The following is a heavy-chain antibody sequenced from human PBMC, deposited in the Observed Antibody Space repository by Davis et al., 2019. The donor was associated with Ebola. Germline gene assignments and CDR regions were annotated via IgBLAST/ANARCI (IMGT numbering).Heavy chain of an antibody. D-gene: IGHD2-15*01. Sequence: SVKVSCKASGGSLSPYTISWVRQAPGQGLEWLGRIIPLIDMTTYAQRFQGRITITADKSANICYLELNSLRPEDTALYYCAKVGGYCSGGSCPVGMDVWGQGTTVTVSS. CDR2: IIPLIDMT. J-gene: IGHJ6*02. CDR3: AKVGGYCSGGSCPVGMDV. CDR1: GGSLSPYT. V-gene: IGHV1-69*02.